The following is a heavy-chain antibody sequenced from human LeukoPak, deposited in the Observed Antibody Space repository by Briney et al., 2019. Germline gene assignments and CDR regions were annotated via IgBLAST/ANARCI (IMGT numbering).Heavy chain of an antibody. CDR3: ARDRSSSDY. J-gene: IGHJ4*02. V-gene: IGHV1-18*01. Sequence: GASVKVSCKASGYTFTSHGITWVRQAPGQGLEWVGWISTYNGDTNYAQKLQGRVTMTTDTSTRTAYMELRSLTSDDTAVYYCARDRSSSDYWGQGTLVTVSS. CDR1: GYTFTSHG. CDR2: ISTYNGDT.